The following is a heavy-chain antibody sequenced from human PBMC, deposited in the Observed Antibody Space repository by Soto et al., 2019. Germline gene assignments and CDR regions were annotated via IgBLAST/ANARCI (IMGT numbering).Heavy chain of an antibody. CDR2: IHPAGQPI. D-gene: IGHD2-2*01. CDR1: GFTFSSSE. V-gene: IGHV3-48*03. J-gene: IGHJ3*01. CDR3: TRRGSS. Sequence: EVQLVESGGGLVQPGGSLRLSCVASGFTFSSSEMYWVRQAPGKGMEWVSYIHPAGQPIFYADSVKGRFTIPRDNAKNSLYLQMNSLKAEDTAADDCTRRGSSWGQGTMVTVSS.